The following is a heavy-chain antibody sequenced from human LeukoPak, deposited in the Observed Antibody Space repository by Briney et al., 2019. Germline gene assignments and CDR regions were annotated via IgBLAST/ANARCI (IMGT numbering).Heavy chain of an antibody. CDR2: ISGSGGST. CDR1: GFTFSSYA. J-gene: IGHJ6*02. D-gene: IGHD3-3*01. CDR3: ANEADFWSGYSYGMDV. V-gene: IGHV3-23*01. Sequence: GGSLRLSCAASGFTFSSYAMSWVRQAPEKGLEWVSAISGSGGSTYYADSVKGRFTISRDNSKNTLYLQMNSLRAEDTAVYYCANEADFWSGYSYGMDVWGQGTTVTVSS.